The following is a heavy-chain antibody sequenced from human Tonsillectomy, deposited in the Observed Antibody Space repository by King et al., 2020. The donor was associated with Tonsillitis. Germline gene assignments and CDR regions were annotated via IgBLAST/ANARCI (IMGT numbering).Heavy chain of an antibody. CDR1: GFTFNNAW. J-gene: IGHJ4*02. CDR2: IKTKPEGGTT. CDR3: ATDQQGAFHD. V-gene: IGHV3-15*01. D-gene: IGHD1-26*01. Sequence: VQLVESGGGLVKPGGSLRLSCAAYGFTFNNAWLSWVRQAPWQGLEWVGRIKTKPEGGTTDYAAPVKGRFSISRDDSKNTLYLQMNSLKTEDTAVYYCATDQQGAFHDWGQGALVTVSS.